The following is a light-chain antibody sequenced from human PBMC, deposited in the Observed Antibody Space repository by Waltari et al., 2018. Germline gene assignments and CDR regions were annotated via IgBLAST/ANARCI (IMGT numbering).Light chain of an antibody. CDR2: ASS. CDR1: QNINNY. CDR3: QQSSSSPIT. Sequence: DIQMTQSPSSLSASVGDRVIITCQASQNINNYLNWYQQKPGKAPKLLIYASSNLQGGVPSRFSGDGSGTDFTLTISTLQPEDFATYYCQQSSSSPITFGPGTKVDVK. J-gene: IGKJ3*01. V-gene: IGKV1-39*01.